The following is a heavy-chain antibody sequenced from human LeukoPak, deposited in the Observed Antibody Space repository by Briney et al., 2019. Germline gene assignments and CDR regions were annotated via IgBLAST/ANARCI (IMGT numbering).Heavy chain of an antibody. CDR2: MNPNSGNT. V-gene: IGHV1-8*01. J-gene: IGHJ5*02. CDR1: GYTFTSYD. Sequence: ASVKVSCKASGYTFTSYDINWVRQATGQGLEWMGWMNPNSGNTGYAQKFQGRVTMTRNTSISTAYMELSSLRSEDTAVYYCARLDYSNLNWFDPWGQGTLVTVSP. D-gene: IGHD4-11*01. CDR3: ARLDYSNLNWFDP.